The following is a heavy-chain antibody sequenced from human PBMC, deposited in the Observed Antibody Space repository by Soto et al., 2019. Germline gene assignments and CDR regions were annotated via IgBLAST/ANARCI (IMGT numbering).Heavy chain of an antibody. J-gene: IGHJ4*02. CDR2: IYYSGST. Sequence: ASETLSLTCTVSGGSISSYYWSWIRQPPGKGLEWIGYIYYSGSTNYNPSLKSRVTISVDTSKNQFSLKLSSVTAADTAVYYCARYDYGDYAPFDYWGQGTLVTVSS. V-gene: IGHV4-59*01. CDR1: GGSISSYY. CDR3: ARYDYGDYAPFDY. D-gene: IGHD4-17*01.